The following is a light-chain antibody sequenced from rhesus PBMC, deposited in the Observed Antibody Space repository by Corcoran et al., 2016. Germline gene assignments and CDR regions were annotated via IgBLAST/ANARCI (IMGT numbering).Light chain of an antibody. J-gene: IGKJ1*01. CDR3: LQHNSYPRT. CDR1: QGISSY. Sequence: DIQMTQSSSSLSASVGDTVTITCRASQGISSYLNWFQQKPGKSPRLLIYDVSKLERGVPSRFSGSGSGTEFPLTISSLQPEDFAAYYCLQHNSYPRTFGQGTKVEIK. CDR2: DVS. V-gene: IGKV1-28*01.